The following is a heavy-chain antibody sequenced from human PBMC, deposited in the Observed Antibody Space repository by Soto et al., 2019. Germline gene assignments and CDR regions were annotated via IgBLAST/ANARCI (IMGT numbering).Heavy chain of an antibody. Sequence: SGGSLILSCAAAGLSIDNYSMHWVRQAPGKGLEWVAFISYDGSNKYYADSVTGRFTISRDNSRNTLYLQMNSLRAEDTAVFYCARGDGYIYGNTFDSWGQGTLVTVSS. CDR2: ISYDGSNK. CDR3: ARGDGYIYGNTFDS. V-gene: IGHV3-30-3*01. D-gene: IGHD5-18*01. CDR1: GLSIDNYS. J-gene: IGHJ4*02.